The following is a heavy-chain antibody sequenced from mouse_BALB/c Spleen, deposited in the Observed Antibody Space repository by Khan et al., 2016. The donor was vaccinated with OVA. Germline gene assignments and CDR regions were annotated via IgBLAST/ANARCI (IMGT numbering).Heavy chain of an antibody. CDR3: AKGVWSYYYALDY. CDR1: GFSLTDYG. J-gene: IGHJ4*01. CDR2: IWGGGST. V-gene: IGHV2-6-5*01. Sequence: VQLQESGPGLVAPSQSLSITCTVSGFSLTDYGVSWIRQPPGKGLEWLGVIWGGGSTYYNSALKSRLSICKDNSKSHVFLKMRSLQTDDTAMYYCAKGVWSYYYALDYWGQGTSVTVSS.